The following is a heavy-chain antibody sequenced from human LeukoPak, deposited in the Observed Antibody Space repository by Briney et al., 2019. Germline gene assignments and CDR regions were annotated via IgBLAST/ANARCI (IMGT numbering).Heavy chain of an antibody. Sequence: VASVKVACKASGYTFTGYDMHWVRQAPGQGLEWMGWINPNSGGTNYAQKFQGRVTMTRDTSISTAYMELSRLSSDDTAVYYCARVWYYYGSGSPTPHYFDYWGQGTLVTVSS. CDR1: GYTFTGYD. CDR2: INPNSGGT. CDR3: ARVWYYYGSGSPTPHYFDY. V-gene: IGHV1-2*02. D-gene: IGHD3-10*01. J-gene: IGHJ4*02.